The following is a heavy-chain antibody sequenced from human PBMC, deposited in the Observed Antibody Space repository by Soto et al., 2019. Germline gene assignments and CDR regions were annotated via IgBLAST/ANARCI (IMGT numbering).Heavy chain of an antibody. CDR1: GSTFTTFG. CDR2: IIPVFAKT. J-gene: IGHJ5*02. V-gene: IGHV1-69*01. D-gene: IGHD2-21*01. CDR3: AREGGGEDDSASYKPWWFDP. Sequence: QVQLVQSGAEVKKPGSSVKVSCKASGSTFTTFGISWVRQAPGQGLEWLGGIIPVFAKTTYAQKFRGRITLTADEATSTAYMELSRLTSDDTAIYYCAREGGGEDDSASYKPWWFDPWGHGTLVTVSS.